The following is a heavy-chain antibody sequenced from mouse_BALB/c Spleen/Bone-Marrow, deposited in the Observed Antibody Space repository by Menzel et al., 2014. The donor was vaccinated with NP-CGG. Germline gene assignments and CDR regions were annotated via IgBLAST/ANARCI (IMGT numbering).Heavy chain of an antibody. D-gene: IGHD1-1*02. V-gene: IGHV1-18*01. Sequence: EVQLQQSGPEVVKPGASVKIPCKTSGYTFTDYNVDWVKQSQGKSLEWIGDINPNNGGTIYNQKFKGKATSTVDKSSSTAYIELRSLTSEDTAVYYCARRGNYGHAMNYWGQGTSVTVSS. CDR2: INPNNGGT. J-gene: IGHJ4*01. CDR3: ARRGNYGHAMNY. CDR1: GYTFTDYN.